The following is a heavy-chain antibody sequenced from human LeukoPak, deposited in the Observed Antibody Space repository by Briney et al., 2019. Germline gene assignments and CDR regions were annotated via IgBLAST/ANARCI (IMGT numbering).Heavy chain of an antibody. V-gene: IGHV4-59*08. CDR3: ARTISGWHYFDF. CDR2: INYSGRT. Sequence: PSETLSLTCAVYGGPSSNYYWNWIRQPPGKGLEWIGYINYSGRTDYNPSLKSRVTISVDTSKNQFSLKLSSVTAADTAVFYCARTISGWHYFDFWGQGILVTVSS. D-gene: IGHD6-25*01. J-gene: IGHJ4*02. CDR1: GGPSSNYY.